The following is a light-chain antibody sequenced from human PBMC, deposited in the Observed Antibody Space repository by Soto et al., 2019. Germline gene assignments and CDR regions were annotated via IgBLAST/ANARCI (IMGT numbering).Light chain of an antibody. V-gene: IGLV2-14*01. J-gene: IGLJ3*02. CDR1: SSDIGSQNF. Sequence: QSALTQPASVSGSPGQSITISCTGTSSDIGSQNFVSWHQQRPGKAPKFIIYGVTNRPSGVSNRFSGSKSGNTASLTISGLPADDEADYYCSSYSTSYTWVFGGGTKLTVL. CDR3: SSYSTSYTWV. CDR2: GVT.